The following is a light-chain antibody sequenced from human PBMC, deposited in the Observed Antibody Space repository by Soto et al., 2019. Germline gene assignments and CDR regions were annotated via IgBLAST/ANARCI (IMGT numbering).Light chain of an antibody. CDR2: GAS. Sequence: EIVLTQSPGTLSLSPGDRATLSCRASQSVSNTYLAWYLQRPGQAPRLLMYGASTRATDIPARFSGSGSGTEFTLTITGLQSEDFAVYYCQQYNGWPWTFGLGTKVDIK. CDR3: QQYNGWPWT. CDR1: QSVSNTY. V-gene: IGKV3-15*01. J-gene: IGKJ1*01.